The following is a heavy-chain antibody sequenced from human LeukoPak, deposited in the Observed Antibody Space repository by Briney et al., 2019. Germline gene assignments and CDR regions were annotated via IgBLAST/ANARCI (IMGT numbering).Heavy chain of an antibody. CDR2: ISGSGSGGRT. Sequence: GGSLRLSCAASGFTFSSYAMGWVRQAPGRGLEWVSAISGSGSGGRTYYADSVKGRFTISRDNSKNTLYLQMNSLRVEDTAVYYCARSSFVGAPFDYWGQGTLVTVSS. CDR3: ARSSFVGAPFDY. V-gene: IGHV3-23*01. J-gene: IGHJ4*02. D-gene: IGHD1-26*01. CDR1: GFTFSSYA.